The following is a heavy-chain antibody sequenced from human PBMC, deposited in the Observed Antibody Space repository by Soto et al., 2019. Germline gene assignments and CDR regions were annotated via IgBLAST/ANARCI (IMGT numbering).Heavy chain of an antibody. V-gene: IGHV3-33*08. J-gene: IGHJ4*02. CDR3: VRDPATVTSYFDY. Sequence: GGSLRLSCAASGFTFSSYGMHWVRQAPGKGLEWVALIWYDGSKKYHADSVKGRFAISRDNSKSTLFLQMSSLRVDDTAVYYCVRDPATVTSYFDYWGQGALVTVSS. CDR1: GFTFSSYG. D-gene: IGHD4-17*01. CDR2: IWYDGSKK.